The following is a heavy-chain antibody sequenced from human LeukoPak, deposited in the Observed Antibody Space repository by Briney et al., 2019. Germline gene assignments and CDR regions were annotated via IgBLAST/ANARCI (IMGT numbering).Heavy chain of an antibody. J-gene: IGHJ4*02. CDR1: GFTFDDYG. CDR2: INRNGGST. V-gene: IGHV3-20*04. D-gene: IGHD2-8*01. CDR3: ARGFRNGPFDC. Sequence: GGSLRLSCEASGFTFDDYGMSWVRQPPGKGLEWVSGINRNGGSTDYADSVKGRFTISRDNAKNSHFLQMNSLRVEDTALYYCARGFRNGPFDCWGQGTLVTVSS.